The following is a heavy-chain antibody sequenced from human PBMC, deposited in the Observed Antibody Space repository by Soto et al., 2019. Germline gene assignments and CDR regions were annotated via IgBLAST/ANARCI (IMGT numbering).Heavy chain of an antibody. J-gene: IGHJ6*02. D-gene: IGHD6-13*01. CDR1: GGTFSSYA. Sequence: ASVKVSCKASGGTFSSYAISWVRQAPGQGLEWMGGIIPIFGTANYAQKFQGRVTITADESTSTACMELSSLRSEDTAVYYCARGGYSSSWYRVYYYYYGMDVWGQGTTVTVSS. CDR3: ARGGYSSSWYRVYYYYYGMDV. V-gene: IGHV1-69*13. CDR2: IIPIFGTA.